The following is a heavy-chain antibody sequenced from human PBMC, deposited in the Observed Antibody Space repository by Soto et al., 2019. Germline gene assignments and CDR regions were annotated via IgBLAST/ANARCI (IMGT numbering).Heavy chain of an antibody. V-gene: IGHV3-33*01. CDR3: ARDPLHYDILTGYSPNYFDF. D-gene: IGHD3-9*01. J-gene: IGHJ4*02. CDR1: GFTFSSYG. Sequence: GGSLRLSCAASGFTFSSYGMHWVRQAPGKGLEWVAVIWYDGSNKYYADSVKGRFTISRDNSKNILYLQMNSLRAEDTAVYYCARDPLHYDILTGYSPNYFDFWGQGTLVTVSS. CDR2: IWYDGSNK.